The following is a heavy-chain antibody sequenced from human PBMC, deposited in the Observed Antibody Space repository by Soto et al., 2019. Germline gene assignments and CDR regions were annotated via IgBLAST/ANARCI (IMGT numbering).Heavy chain of an antibody. CDR2: ISSSSSYT. J-gene: IGHJ4*02. CDR1: GFTFSDYY. Sequence: QVQLVESGGGLVKPGGSLRLSCAASGFTFSDYYMSWIRQAPGKGLEWVSYISSSSSYTNYADSVKGRFTISRDNAKNSLYLQMNSLRAEDTAVYYWARVSYGGNWYYFDYWGQGTLVTVSS. CDR3: ARVSYGGNWYYFDY. D-gene: IGHD2-15*01. V-gene: IGHV3-11*06.